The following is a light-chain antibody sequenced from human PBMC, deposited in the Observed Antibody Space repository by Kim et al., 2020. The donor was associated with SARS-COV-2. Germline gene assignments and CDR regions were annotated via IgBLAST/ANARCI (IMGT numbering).Light chain of an antibody. V-gene: IGKV3-11*01. CDR2: DAS. CDR3: LQRSMWPHT. Sequence: LSPGEGATLSCRASQSVRTQLASYQHKPGQSPRLLIYDASTRASGVPARFSGSGSGTDFTLTLSSLEPEDFAVYYCLQRSMWPHTFGPGTKVDIK. CDR1: QSVRTQ. J-gene: IGKJ3*01.